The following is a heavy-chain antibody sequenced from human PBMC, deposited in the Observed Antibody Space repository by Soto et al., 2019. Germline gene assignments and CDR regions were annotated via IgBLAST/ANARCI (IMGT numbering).Heavy chain of an antibody. J-gene: IGHJ4*02. CDR3: ARGPIRRGKAVAGREFDY. V-gene: IGHV5-51*01. CDR2: IYPGDSDT. CDR1: GYRFTDYW. D-gene: IGHD6-19*01. Sequence: PGESLKISCQGSGYRFTDYWIGWVRQMPGKGLEWMGIIYPGDSDTRYSPSFEGQVTISADKSITTAYLQWSSLKASDTAMYYCARGPIRRGKAVAGREFDYWGQGTLVTVSS.